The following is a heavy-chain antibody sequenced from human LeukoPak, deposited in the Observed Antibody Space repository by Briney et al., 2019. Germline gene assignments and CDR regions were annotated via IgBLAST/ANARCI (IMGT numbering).Heavy chain of an antibody. V-gene: IGHV3-30-3*01. CDR1: GSTFSSYA. D-gene: IGHD6-13*01. CDR3: AIIADEIDY. CDR2: ISYDGSNK. Sequence: GGSLRLSCAASGSTFSSYAMHWVRQAPGKGLEWVAVISYDGSNKYYADSVKGRFTISRDNFKNTLYLQMNSPRAEDTAVYYCAIIADEIDYWGQGTLVTVSS. J-gene: IGHJ4*02.